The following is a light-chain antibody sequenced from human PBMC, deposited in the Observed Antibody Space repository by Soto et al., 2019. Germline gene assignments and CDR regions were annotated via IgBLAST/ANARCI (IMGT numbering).Light chain of an antibody. J-gene: IGKJ1*01. CDR1: QSVRSNF. Sequence: EIVLTQSPGTLSLSPGDRATLSCRASQSVRSNFLAWYQQKVGQAPRLLIFGASTRATGIPDRFIGGGSGTDFILTISRLGPEDFAVYYCQHYDASTWTFGQGTRVEIK. V-gene: IGKV3-20*01. CDR2: GAS. CDR3: QHYDASTWT.